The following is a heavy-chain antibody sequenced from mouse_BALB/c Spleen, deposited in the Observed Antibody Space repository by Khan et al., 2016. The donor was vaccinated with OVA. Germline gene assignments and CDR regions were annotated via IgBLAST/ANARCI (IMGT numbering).Heavy chain of an antibody. J-gene: IGHJ2*01. V-gene: IGHV1-20*01. CDR2: INPHIGET. D-gene: IGHD1-1*01. CDR3: ARTYGSDFDN. Sequence: VQLQQSGPELVKPGASVKISCKASGYSFTGYFMNWVMQSHGKSLEWIGRINPHIGETFYNQRFKDKVTLTVDESSSTAHMELRSLTSEDAAVYYCARTYGSDFDNWGQGTTLTVSS. CDR1: GYSFTGYF.